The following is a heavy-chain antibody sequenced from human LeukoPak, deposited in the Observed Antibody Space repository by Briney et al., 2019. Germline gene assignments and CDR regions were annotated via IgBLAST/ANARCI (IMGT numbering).Heavy chain of an antibody. CDR2: INTYNGDT. V-gene: IGHV1-18*04. CDR3: ARDYYDSTNYHNLFEY. CDR1: GYSLTSYG. D-gene: IGHD3-22*01. Sequence: ASVKVSCKASGYSLTSYGISWVRQAPGQGLEWMGWINTYNGDTKVAQKFQGRVTMTTDTSTSTAYMDLRSLRSDDTAVYYCARDYYDSTNYHNLFEYWGQGMLVTVSS. J-gene: IGHJ4*02.